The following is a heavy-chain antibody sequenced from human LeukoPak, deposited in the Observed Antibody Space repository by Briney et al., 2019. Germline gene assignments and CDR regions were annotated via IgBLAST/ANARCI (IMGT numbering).Heavy chain of an antibody. CDR2: IIPILGIA. J-gene: IGHJ4*02. V-gene: IGHV1-69*04. CDR1: GGTFSSYA. Sequence: SVKVTCKASGGTFSSYAISWVRQAPGQGLEWMGRIIPILGIANYAQKFQGRVTITADKSTSTAYMELSSLRSEDTAVYYCARDRRGIVPTTPPDLDYWGQGTLVTVSS. D-gene: IGHD5-12*01. CDR3: ARDRRGIVPTTPPDLDY.